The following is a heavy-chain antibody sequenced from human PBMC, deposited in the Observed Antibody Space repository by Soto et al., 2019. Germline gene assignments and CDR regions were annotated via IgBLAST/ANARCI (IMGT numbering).Heavy chain of an antibody. J-gene: IGHJ3*02. D-gene: IGHD3-10*01. CDR3: ARVRGHAFDI. Sequence: QVQLQESGPGLVKPSQTLSLKCSVSGDSINNAEYYWSWIRQHAGQGLEWIGYIYYSGTTYYNPSRKSRITISIDTSKNQFSLEMSSVTAADTAIYYCARVRGHAFDIRGQGTMVTVSS. V-gene: IGHV4-31*03. CDR1: GDSINNAEYY. CDR2: IYYSGTT.